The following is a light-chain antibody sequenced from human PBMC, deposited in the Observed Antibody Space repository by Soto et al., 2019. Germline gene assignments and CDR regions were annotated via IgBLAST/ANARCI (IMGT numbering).Light chain of an antibody. V-gene: IGKV1-5*03. J-gene: IGKJ5*01. CDR3: QKYNSAPLT. CDR1: QTISSW. CDR2: KAS. Sequence: DIQMTQSPSTLSGSVGDRVTITCRASQTISSWLAWYQQKPGKAPKLLIYKASTLKSGVPSRFSGSGSGTDFTLTISSLQPEDVATYYCQKYNSAPLTFGQGTRLEIK.